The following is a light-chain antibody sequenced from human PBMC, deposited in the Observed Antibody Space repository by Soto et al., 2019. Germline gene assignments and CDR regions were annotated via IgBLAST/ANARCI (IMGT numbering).Light chain of an antibody. CDR3: HLYFNWRT. CDR2: GAS. CDR1: QSVIYN. Sequence: EVVMTQSPATLSVSLGERVSLSCRASQSVIYNLAWYQHKPGQAPRVLIYGASTRAPGIPDRFSGSGSDTEFTLTISSLQSEDSAVYYCHLYFNWRTFGQGTKV. V-gene: IGKV3-15*01. J-gene: IGKJ1*01.